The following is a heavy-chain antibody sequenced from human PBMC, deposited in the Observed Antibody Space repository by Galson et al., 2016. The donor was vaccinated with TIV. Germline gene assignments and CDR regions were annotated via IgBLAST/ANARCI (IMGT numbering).Heavy chain of an antibody. CDR1: GGSISNAGYF. D-gene: IGHD1-26*01. CDR3: SRWADSGSYYDYFQH. Sequence: TLSLTCNVSGGSISNAGYFWSWIRLHPGKGLEWIGNIYYSGSTYYNPSLKSRVTMSVDKSQNQFSLNLRSVTAADTPVYYCSRWADSGSYYDYFQHWGQGTLVTVSS. V-gene: IGHV4-31*03. CDR2: IYYSGST. J-gene: IGHJ1*01.